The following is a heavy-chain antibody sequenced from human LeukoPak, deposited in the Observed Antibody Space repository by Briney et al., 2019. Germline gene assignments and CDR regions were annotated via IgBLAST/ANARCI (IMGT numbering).Heavy chain of an antibody. Sequence: APVKVSCKVSGYTLTELSMHWVRQAPGKGLEWMGGFDPEDGETIYAQKFQGRVTMTEDTSTDTAYMELSSLRSEDTAVYYCATTVVRGYYYYYMDVWGKGTTVTVSS. V-gene: IGHV1-24*01. CDR3: ATTVVRGYYYYYMDV. D-gene: IGHD4-23*01. CDR1: GYTLTELS. CDR2: FDPEDGET. J-gene: IGHJ6*03.